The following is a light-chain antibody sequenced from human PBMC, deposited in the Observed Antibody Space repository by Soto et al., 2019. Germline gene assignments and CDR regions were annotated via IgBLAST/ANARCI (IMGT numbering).Light chain of an antibody. V-gene: IGKV3-15*01. CDR2: GAS. CDR1: QSVSSN. CDR3: QQYYNWLT. J-gene: IGKJ4*01. Sequence: IMMTQSPATLSVSPGERATLSCRASQSVSSNLAWYQQKPGQAPRLLIYGASTRATDIPARFSGSGSETEFTLTITSLQSEDFAVYYCQQYYNWLTFGGGTKVEIQ.